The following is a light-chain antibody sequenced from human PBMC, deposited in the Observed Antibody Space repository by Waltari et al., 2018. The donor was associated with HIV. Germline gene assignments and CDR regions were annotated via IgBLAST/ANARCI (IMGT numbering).Light chain of an antibody. J-gene: IGLJ1*01. CDR1: TSDVGAYNY. V-gene: IGLV2-14*01. Sequence: QSALTQPASVSGSPGQSITISCTGTTSDVGAYNYVSWYQQHPGKAPKLMIYDVRNRPSGVSNRVSCSKSGNTASLTISGLQAEDEADYFCSSYTSSSTLVFGSGTKVTVL. CDR2: DVR. CDR3: SSYTSSSTLV.